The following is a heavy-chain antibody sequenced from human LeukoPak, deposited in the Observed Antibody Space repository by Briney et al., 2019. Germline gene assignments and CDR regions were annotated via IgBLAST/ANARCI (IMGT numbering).Heavy chain of an antibody. CDR2: IYTSGST. CDR3: ARDRPDYSGSYYFDY. J-gene: IGHJ4*02. D-gene: IGHD1-26*01. CDR1: GGSISSSSYY. Sequence: PSETLSLTCTVSGGSISSSSYYWGWIRQPPGKGLEWIGRIYTSGSTNYNPSLKSRVTISVDTSKNQFSLKLSSVTAADTAVYYCARDRPDYSGSYYFDYWGQGTLVTVSS. V-gene: IGHV4-39*07.